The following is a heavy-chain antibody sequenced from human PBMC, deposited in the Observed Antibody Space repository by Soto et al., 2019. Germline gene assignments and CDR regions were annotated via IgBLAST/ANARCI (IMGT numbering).Heavy chain of an antibody. Sequence: QMQLQESGPGLVKPSQTLSLTYTVSGVSISSGGYYWTWIRQHPQKGLEWIGHIYYSGSTYYNPSLKGRVTLSVDTPKNQISLKLSSVTAADTAGYYCAREYYYDSSGLDYWGQGTLVTVSS. D-gene: IGHD3-22*01. CDR2: IYYSGST. V-gene: IGHV4-31*03. J-gene: IGHJ4*02. CDR3: AREYYYDSSGLDY. CDR1: GVSISSGGYY.